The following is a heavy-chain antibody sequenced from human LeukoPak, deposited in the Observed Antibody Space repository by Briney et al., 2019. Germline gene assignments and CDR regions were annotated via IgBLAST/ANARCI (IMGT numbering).Heavy chain of an antibody. J-gene: IGHJ4*02. D-gene: IGHD3-10*01. Sequence: PSETLSLTCTVSGDSIRNFYWNWVRQPPGKGLEWIGYFYHSGNTNFNPSLKSRLTMSIDTSKNQFSLRLTSVTAADTAVYYCARGNYGSGSYYVVDFDSWGQGTLVTVSS. CDR3: ARGNYGSGSYYVVDFDS. V-gene: IGHV4-59*01. CDR1: GDSIRNFY. CDR2: FYHSGNT.